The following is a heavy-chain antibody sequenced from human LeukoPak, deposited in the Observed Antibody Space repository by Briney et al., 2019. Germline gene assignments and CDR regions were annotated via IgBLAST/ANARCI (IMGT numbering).Heavy chain of an antibody. V-gene: IGHV3-23*01. CDR2: LTSGGST. Sequence: GGSLRLSCAASGFTFSSYAMNWVRQAPGKGLEWVSLLTSGGSTYYADSVKGRFTISRDNYKETLYLKMNSLRAEDTAVYYCAKKIGGVYAFDIWGQGTMVTVSS. D-gene: IGHD3-16*01. CDR3: AKKIGGVYAFDI. J-gene: IGHJ3*02. CDR1: GFTFSSYA.